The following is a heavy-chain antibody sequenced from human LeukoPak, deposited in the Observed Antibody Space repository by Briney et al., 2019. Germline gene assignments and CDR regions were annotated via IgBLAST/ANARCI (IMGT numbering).Heavy chain of an antibody. CDR1: GFTFSSYA. CDR2: IIYSGGTT. D-gene: IGHD6-13*01. V-gene: IGHV3-23*01. J-gene: IGHJ3*02. Sequence: GGSLRLSCAASGFTFSSYAMSWVRQAPGKGLEWVSIIYSGGTTNYADSVKGRFTISRDTSKNTVFLQMNSLRAEDTAVYYCAKTDSRGDAFDIWGQGTMVTVSS. CDR3: AKTDSRGDAFDI.